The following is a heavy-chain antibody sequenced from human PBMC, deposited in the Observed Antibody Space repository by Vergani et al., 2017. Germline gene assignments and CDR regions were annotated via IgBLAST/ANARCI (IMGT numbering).Heavy chain of an antibody. D-gene: IGHD5-12*01. Sequence: EVQLVESGGGLVQPGGSLRLSCAASGFTFSSYSMNWVRQAPGKGLEWVSYISSSSSTIYYADSVKGRFTISRDNAKNSLYLQVNSLRAEDTAVYYCARVATIGWFDPWGQEPWSPSPQ. CDR1: GFTFSSYS. CDR3: ARVATIGWFDP. J-gene: IGHJ5*02. CDR2: ISSSSSTI. V-gene: IGHV3-48*01.